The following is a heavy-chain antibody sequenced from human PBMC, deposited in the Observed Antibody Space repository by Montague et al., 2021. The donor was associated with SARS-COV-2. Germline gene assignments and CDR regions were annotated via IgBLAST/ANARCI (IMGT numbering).Heavy chain of an antibody. CDR3: ARDRFDFGARRQGTIDF. V-gene: IGHV4-4*07. Sequence: SETLSLTCSVYGDSITNHYWTWIRQPAGKGLEWIGRIHFTGKTNFSPFFSSRLTMSADTSKNQFSLKLTSVTAADTAIYFCARDRFDFGARRQGTIDFWGQGTLVTVSS. J-gene: IGHJ4*02. D-gene: IGHD4/OR15-4a*01. CDR2: IHFTGKT. CDR1: GDSITNHY.